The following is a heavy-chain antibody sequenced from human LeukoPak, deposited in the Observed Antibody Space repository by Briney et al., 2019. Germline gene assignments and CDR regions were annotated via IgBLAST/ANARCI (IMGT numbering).Heavy chain of an antibody. D-gene: IGHD6-13*01. CDR2: IHYDRSDK. Sequence: GRSLRLSCTASGFTFGDSAMSWFRQAPGKGLEWVAFIHYDRSDKYYADSVKGGFTISRDNSKNNLYLQMNSLRTEDTAVYYCAKRGEGVSNAWYMNNWFDPWGQGTLVTVSS. J-gene: IGHJ5*02. CDR3: AKRGEGVSNAWYMNNWFDP. CDR1: GFTFGDSA. V-gene: IGHV3-30*02.